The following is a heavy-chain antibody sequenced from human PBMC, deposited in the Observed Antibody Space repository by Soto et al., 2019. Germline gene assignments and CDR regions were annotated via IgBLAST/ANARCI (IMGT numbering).Heavy chain of an antibody. D-gene: IGHD2-15*01. CDR3: TRDCGGGSCYYRLNYYYYGMDV. Sequence: HPGGSLRLSCTASGFTFGDYAMSWFRQAPGKGLEWVGFIRSKAYGGTTEYAASVKGRFTISRDDSKSIAYLQMNSLKTEDTAVYYCTRDCGGGSCYYRLNYYYYGMDVWGQGTTVTVSS. J-gene: IGHJ6*02. CDR1: GFTFGDYA. V-gene: IGHV3-49*03. CDR2: IRSKAYGGTT.